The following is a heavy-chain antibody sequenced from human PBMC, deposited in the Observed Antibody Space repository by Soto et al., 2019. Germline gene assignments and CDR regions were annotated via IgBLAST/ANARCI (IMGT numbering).Heavy chain of an antibody. V-gene: IGHV3-30*18. Sequence: QVQLVESGGGVVQPGRSLRLSCAASGFTFSTYGMHWVRQAPDKGLEWVAVISYDGSNKHYADSVKGRFTIARDNSKNALYLQMNSLRAEDTAVYYCAKDALSGYSYGYFDYWGQGTLVTVSS. J-gene: IGHJ4*02. CDR3: AKDALSGYSYGYFDY. CDR1: GFTFSTYG. D-gene: IGHD5-18*01. CDR2: ISYDGSNK.